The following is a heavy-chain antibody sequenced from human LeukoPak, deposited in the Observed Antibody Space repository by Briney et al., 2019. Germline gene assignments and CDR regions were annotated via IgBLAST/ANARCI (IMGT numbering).Heavy chain of an antibody. CDR3: ARLGCSSSWYGWGGIINWFDP. CDR1: GYSFTSYW. Sequence: GESLKISCKGSGYSFTSYWIGWVRQMPGKGLEWMGIIYPGDSDTRYSPSLQGQVTISADKSISTAYLQWSSLKASDTAMYYCARLGCSSSWYGWGGIINWFDPWGQGTLVTVSS. D-gene: IGHD6-13*01. V-gene: IGHV5-51*01. CDR2: IYPGDSDT. J-gene: IGHJ5*02.